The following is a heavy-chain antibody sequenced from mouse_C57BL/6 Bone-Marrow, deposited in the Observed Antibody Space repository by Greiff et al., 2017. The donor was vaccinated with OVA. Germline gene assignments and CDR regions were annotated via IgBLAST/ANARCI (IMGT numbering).Heavy chain of an antibody. V-gene: IGHV1-50*01. Sequence: QVQLQQSGAELVKPGASVKLSCKASGYTFTSYWMQWVKQRPGQGLEWIGEIDPSDSYTNYNQKFKGKATLTVDTSSSTAYMQLSSLTSEDSAVYYCARGWLPREDYWGQGTTLTVSS. D-gene: IGHD2-3*01. CDR3: ARGWLPREDY. J-gene: IGHJ2*01. CDR1: GYTFTSYW. CDR2: IDPSDSYT.